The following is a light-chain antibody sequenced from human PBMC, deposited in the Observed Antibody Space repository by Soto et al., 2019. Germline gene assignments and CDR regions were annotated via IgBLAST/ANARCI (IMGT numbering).Light chain of an antibody. Sequence: IVLTQSPGTLSLSPGDKVTLSCRASQSVTRDYLAWYQQTPGQAPRLLLYGASSRATGIPDRFSGSGSGTDFTLTISRLEPEDSAVYYCHHYATAPPYTFGQGTKVDIK. J-gene: IGKJ2*01. CDR1: QSVTRDY. V-gene: IGKV3-20*01. CDR3: HHYATAPPYT. CDR2: GAS.